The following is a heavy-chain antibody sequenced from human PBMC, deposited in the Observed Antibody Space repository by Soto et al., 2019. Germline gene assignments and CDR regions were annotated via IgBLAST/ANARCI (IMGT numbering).Heavy chain of an antibody. CDR2: MNPNSGNT. D-gene: IGHD3-9*01. CDR1: GYTFTSYD. Sequence: ASVKVSCKASGYTFTSYDINWVRQATGQGLEWMGWMNPNSGNTGYAQKFQGRVTMTRNTSISTAYMELSSLRSEDTAVYYCAIGRILRYFDWFGRHDAFDIWGQGTMVTVSS. V-gene: IGHV1-8*01. CDR3: AIGRILRYFDWFGRHDAFDI. J-gene: IGHJ3*02.